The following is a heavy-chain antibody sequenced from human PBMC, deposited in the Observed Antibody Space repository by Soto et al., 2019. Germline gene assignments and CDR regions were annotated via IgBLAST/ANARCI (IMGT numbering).Heavy chain of an antibody. Sequence: QVQLVQSGAEVKRPGSSVKVSCKASGGTFSSYPISWVRQVPGQGLEWMGGTNGNLGTGNYAQKFRGRLTITADKSTTTTCMELSSLTSEDTAVYYCARRDSHGFFRYFDNWGQGTLVTVSS. CDR1: GGTFSSYP. CDR3: ARRDSHGFFRYFDN. CDR2: TNGNLGTG. V-gene: IGHV1-69*06. D-gene: IGHD3-10*01. J-gene: IGHJ4*02.